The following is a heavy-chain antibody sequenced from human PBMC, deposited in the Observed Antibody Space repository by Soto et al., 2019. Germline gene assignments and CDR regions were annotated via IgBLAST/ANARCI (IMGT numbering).Heavy chain of an antibody. CDR2: ISSSGGYI. D-gene: IGHD6-13*01. V-gene: IGHV3-21*02. Sequence: EVQLVESGGGLVKPGGSLRLSCEASGFTFSGHTLTWVRQAPGKGLEWVSSISSSGGYIHYADSVKGRFTISRDNANNSLFLQMNRLRVEDTALYYCAGRIAAGGGMDVWGQGTTVSVSS. CDR3: AGRIAAGGGMDV. J-gene: IGHJ6*02. CDR1: GFTFSGHT.